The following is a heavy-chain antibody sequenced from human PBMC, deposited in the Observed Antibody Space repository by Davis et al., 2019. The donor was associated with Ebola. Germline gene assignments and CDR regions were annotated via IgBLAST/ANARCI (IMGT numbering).Heavy chain of an antibody. CDR1: GGIFSSYA. CDR3: ARGSGISYYFDF. Sequence: AASVKVSCKASGGIFSSYAISWVRQAPGQRLEWMGWINAGNGNTKYSQKFQGRVTFTRDTSASTAYMELSSLRSEDTAVYYCARGSGISYYFDFWGQGTLVTVSS. CDR2: INAGNGNT. J-gene: IGHJ4*02. V-gene: IGHV1-3*01. D-gene: IGHD3-10*01.